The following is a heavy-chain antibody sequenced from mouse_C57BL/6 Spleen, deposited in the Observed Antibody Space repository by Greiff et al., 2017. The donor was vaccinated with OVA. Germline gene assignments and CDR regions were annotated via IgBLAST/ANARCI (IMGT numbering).Heavy chain of an antibody. Sequence: EVQLQQSGPELVKPGASVKIPCKASGYTFTDYNMDWVKQSHGKSLEWIGDINPNNGGTIYNQKFKGKATLTVDKSSSTAYMELRSLTSEDTAVYYCARSILTTVVSSFYYWGQGTTLTVSS. D-gene: IGHD1-1*01. CDR1: GYTFTDYN. J-gene: IGHJ2*01. CDR2: INPNNGGT. CDR3: ARSILTTVVSSFYY. V-gene: IGHV1-18*01.